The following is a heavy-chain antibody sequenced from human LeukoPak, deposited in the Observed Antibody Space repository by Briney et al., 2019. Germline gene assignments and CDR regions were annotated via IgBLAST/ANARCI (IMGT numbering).Heavy chain of an antibody. CDR1: GYTFTDYY. V-gene: IGHV1-2*02. CDR2: INPNSGAT. CDR3: ARGTPMAVAGKRAFDI. Sequence: ASVKVSCKASGYTFTDYYMHWVRQAPGQGLEWMAWINPNSGATEYAQRFQGRVTTTRDTSIKTVYMEMGSLRSDDAAVYYCARGTPMAVAGKRAFDIWGQGTMVTVSS. J-gene: IGHJ3*02. D-gene: IGHD6-19*01.